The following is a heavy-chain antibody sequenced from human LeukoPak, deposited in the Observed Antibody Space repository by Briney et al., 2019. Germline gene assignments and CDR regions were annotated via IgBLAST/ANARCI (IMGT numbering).Heavy chain of an antibody. CDR3: ATFYGSGSYSDFDY. CDR2: MNPNSGNA. V-gene: IGHV1-8*01. Sequence: GASVKVSCKASGYTFTSYDINWVRQATGQGLEWMGWMNPNSGNAGYAQKFQGRVTMTRNTSISTAYMELSSLRSEDTAVYYCATFYGSGSYSDFDYWGQGTLVTVSS. D-gene: IGHD3-10*01. J-gene: IGHJ4*02. CDR1: GYTFTSYD.